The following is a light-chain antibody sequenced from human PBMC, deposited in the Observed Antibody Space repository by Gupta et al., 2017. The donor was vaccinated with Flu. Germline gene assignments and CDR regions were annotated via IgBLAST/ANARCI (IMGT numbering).Light chain of an antibody. CDR3: QSYDSSRSGWV. CDR1: SSNIGAGYD. CDR2: GNS. V-gene: IGLV1-40*01. J-gene: IGLJ2*01. Sequence: QSVLTQPPSVPGAPGQRVTISCTGSSSNIGAGYDVHWYQQLPGTAPKLLIYGNSIRRSEVPARFSGSKSGTSASLTITGLQAEDAADYYCQSYDSSRSGWVFGGGTKLTVL.